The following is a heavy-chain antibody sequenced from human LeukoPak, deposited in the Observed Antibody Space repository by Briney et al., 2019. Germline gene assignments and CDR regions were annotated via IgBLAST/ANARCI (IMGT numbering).Heavy chain of an antibody. J-gene: IGHJ6*04. CDR3: AKDKEYSGFGPILSGYYYGMDV. CDR1: GFTFDDYA. CDR2: ISWDGGST. D-gene: IGHD5-12*01. Sequence: GGSLRLSCAASGFTFDDYAMHWLRQAPGKGLEWVSLISWDGGSTYYADSVKGRFTISRDNSRHTLYLQMNSLGAEDTALYYCAKDKEYSGFGPILSGYYYGMDVWGKGTTVTVSS. V-gene: IGHV3-43D*04.